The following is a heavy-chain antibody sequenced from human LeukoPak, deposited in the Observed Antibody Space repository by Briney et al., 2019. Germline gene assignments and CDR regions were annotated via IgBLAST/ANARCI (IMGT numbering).Heavy chain of an antibody. D-gene: IGHD2-2*01. CDR2: ISGSGGST. CDR1: GFTFSSYA. CDR3: AKGRIGYCSSTSCPQEYYYYYYGMDV. V-gene: IGHV3-23*01. J-gene: IGHJ6*02. Sequence: GGSLRLSCAASGFTFSSYAMSWVRQAPGKGLEWVSAISGSGGSTYYADSVKGRFTISRDNSKNTLYLQMNSLRAEDTAVYYCAKGRIGYCSSTSCPQEYYYYYYGMDVWGQGTTVTVSS.